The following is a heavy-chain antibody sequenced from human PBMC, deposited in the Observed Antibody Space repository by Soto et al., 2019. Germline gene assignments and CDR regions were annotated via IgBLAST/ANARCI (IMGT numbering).Heavy chain of an antibody. CDR3: ATDSGGHGMDV. J-gene: IGHJ6*02. CDR2: TSYDGSKK. Sequence: GGSLRLSCVASGFSFSGYGMNWVRQAPGKGLEWLATTSYDGSKKYYGDSVKGRFTISRDNSKNTLYLEMNSLRPEDTAVYYCATDSGGHGMDVWAQGTTVTVSS. CDR1: GFSFSGYG. V-gene: IGHV3-30*03. D-gene: IGHD3-10*01.